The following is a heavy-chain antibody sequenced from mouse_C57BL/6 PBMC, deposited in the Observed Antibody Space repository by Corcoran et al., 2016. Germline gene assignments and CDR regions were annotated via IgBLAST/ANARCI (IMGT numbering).Heavy chain of an antibody. CDR1: GYSITSGYY. J-gene: IGHJ3*01. CDR2: ISYDGSN. V-gene: IGHV3-6*01. Sequence: DVQLQESGPGLVKPSQSLSLTCSVTGYSITSGYYWNWIRQFPGNKLEWMGYISYDGSNNYNPSLKNRISITRDTSKNQFFLKLNSVTTEDTATYYCARLELDYEFAYWGQGTLVTVSA. D-gene: IGHD2-4*01. CDR3: ARLELDYEFAY.